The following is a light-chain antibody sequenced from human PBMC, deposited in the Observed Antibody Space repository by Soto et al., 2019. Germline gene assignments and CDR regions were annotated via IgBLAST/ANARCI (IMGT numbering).Light chain of an antibody. CDR2: AAS. CDR1: QTVSSN. J-gene: IGKJ1*01. V-gene: IGKV3-15*01. Sequence: EVVMTQSRASRSVSRGERATLSCRASQTVSSNLAWYQQKPGQAPRLLIYAASTRATGVPARFSGSGSGTEFTLTISSLQSEDFAVYHCQQYSDWPPHTFGQGTKVDIK. CDR3: QQYSDWPPHT.